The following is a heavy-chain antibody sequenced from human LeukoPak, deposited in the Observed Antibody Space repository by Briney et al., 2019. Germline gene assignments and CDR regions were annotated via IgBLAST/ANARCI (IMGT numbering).Heavy chain of an antibody. Sequence: PGGSLRLSCAASGFTVSSNYMSWVRQAPGKGLEWVSIIYSGGSTYYADSVKGRFTISRGNSKNTLYLQMNSLRAEDTAVYYCAREAESLGLATDYWGQGILVTVSS. D-gene: IGHD6-19*01. CDR3: AREAESLGLATDY. CDR2: IYSGGST. CDR1: GFTVSSNY. V-gene: IGHV3-53*01. J-gene: IGHJ4*02.